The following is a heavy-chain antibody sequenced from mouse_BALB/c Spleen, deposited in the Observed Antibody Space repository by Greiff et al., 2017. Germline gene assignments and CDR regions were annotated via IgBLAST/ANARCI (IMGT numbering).Heavy chain of an antibody. J-gene: IGHJ4*01. Sequence: QVQLQQPGAELVRPGASVKLSCKASGYAFSSYWMNWVKQRPGQGLEWIGQIYPGDGDTNYNGKFKGKATLTADKSSSTAYMQLSSLTSEDSAVYFCAYGSSLYAMDYWGQGTSVTVSS. CDR3: AYGSSLYAMDY. CDR2: IYPGDGDT. V-gene: IGHV1-80*01. D-gene: IGHD1-1*01. CDR1: GYAFSSYW.